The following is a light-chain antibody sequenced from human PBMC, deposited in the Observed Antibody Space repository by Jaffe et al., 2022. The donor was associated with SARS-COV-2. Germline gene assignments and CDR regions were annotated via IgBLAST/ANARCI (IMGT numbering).Light chain of an antibody. CDR2: DDS. V-gene: IGLV3-21*02. CDR1: NIGSKS. Sequence: SYVVTQPPSVSVAPGQTARITCGGDNIGSKSVHWYQQRPGQAPVLVVYDDSERPSGIPERFSGSNSGTTATLTISSVEAKDEADFFCQVSDSTSEHPVFGGGTKLTVL. J-gene: IGLJ3*02. CDR3: QVSDSTSEHPV.